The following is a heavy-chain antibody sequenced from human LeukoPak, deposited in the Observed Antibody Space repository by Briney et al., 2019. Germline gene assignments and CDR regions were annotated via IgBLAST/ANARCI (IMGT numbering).Heavy chain of an antibody. CDR2: ISGSGGST. Sequence: GGSLRLSCAASGFTFSSYAMSWVRQAPGKGLEWVAAISGSGGSTYYANSVTGRFTISRDNSKNTMYLQMNSLRAEDTAVYYCAKDCSPYSSGWLDAFDIWGQGTMVTVSS. D-gene: IGHD6-19*01. CDR1: GFTFSSYA. V-gene: IGHV3-23*01. CDR3: AKDCSPYSSGWLDAFDI. J-gene: IGHJ3*02.